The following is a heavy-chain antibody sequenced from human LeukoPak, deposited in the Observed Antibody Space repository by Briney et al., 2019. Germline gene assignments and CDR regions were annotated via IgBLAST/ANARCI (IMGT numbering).Heavy chain of an antibody. J-gene: IGHJ5*02. CDR1: GFTFSDYY. Sequence: PGGSLRLSCAASGFTFSDYYMSWIRQAPGKGLEWVSYISSSSSYTNYADSVKGRFTISRDNPKNSLYLQMKSLRAEDTAVYYCARDRSGWPGGFDLWGQGTLVNVSS. CDR2: ISSSSSYT. CDR3: ARDRSGWPGGFDL. D-gene: IGHD6-19*01. V-gene: IGHV3-11*06.